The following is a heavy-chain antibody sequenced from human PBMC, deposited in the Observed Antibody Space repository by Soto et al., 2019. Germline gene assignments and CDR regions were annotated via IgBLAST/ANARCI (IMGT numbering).Heavy chain of an antibody. CDR1: GFSFSSYW. D-gene: IGHD2-15*01. V-gene: IGHV3-7*03. CDR3: ARPYCSGGSCYNWFDP. Sequence: GGSLRLSCAASGFSFSSYWMSWVRQAPGKGLQWVANIKQDGSQKYYVDSVKGRFTIYRDNAKNSLYLQMNSLRAEDTAIYYCARPYCSGGSCYNWFDPWGQGTLVTVS. J-gene: IGHJ5*02. CDR2: IKQDGSQK.